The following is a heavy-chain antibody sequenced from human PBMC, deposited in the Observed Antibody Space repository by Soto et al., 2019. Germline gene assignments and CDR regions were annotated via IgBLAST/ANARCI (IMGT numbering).Heavy chain of an antibody. V-gene: IGHV3-23*01. D-gene: IGHD5-18*01. CDR2: TSGSGHYI. J-gene: IGHJ6*02. CDR3: AGGAMVTPYYYGLDV. Sequence: EVRLLESGGGLVQPGGSLRLYCASSGFTSSNYSMSWVRQAPGKGLEWVSTTSGSGHYIQYRDSVKGRFTISRDNSKNTLYLQMSSLRAEDTAVYYCAGGAMVTPYYYGLDVWGQGTTVTVSS. CDR1: GFTSSNYS.